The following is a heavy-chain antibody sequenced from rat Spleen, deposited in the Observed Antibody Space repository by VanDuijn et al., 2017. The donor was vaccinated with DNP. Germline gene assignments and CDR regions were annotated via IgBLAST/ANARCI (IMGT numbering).Heavy chain of an antibody. D-gene: IGHD1-1*01. CDR2: ISSDGSHT. Sequence: EVQLVESGGGLVQPGWSLKLSCAASGFTFSGFYMAWVRQAPKKGLEWVASISSDGSHTYYRDSVKGRFTISRDNAKSSLFLQMDSLRSEDTATYYCTTLITFMSGWSQGTSVTVSS. CDR1: GFTFSGFY. J-gene: IGHJ4*01. CDR3: TTLITFMSG. V-gene: IGHV5-20*01.